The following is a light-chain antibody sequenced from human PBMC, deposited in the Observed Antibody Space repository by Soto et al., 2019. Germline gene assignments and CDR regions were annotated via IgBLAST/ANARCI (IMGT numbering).Light chain of an antibody. CDR2: SAS. CDR3: QHYGSSLWT. V-gene: IGKV3-20*01. J-gene: IGKJ1*01. Sequence: EIVLTQSPGTLSLSPGERATLSCRASQSVSSSYFDWYQQKPGQAPRHLIYSASSRATGIPDRVSGSGSGTDFTRTSRRLEPEDVAVYYSQHYGSSLWTFGQGTNVEIK. CDR1: QSVSSSY.